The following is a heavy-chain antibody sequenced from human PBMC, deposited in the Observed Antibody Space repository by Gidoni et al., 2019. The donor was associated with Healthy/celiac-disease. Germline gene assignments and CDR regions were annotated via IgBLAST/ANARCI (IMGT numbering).Heavy chain of an antibody. V-gene: IGHV1-69*01. CDR1: GGTFSSYA. J-gene: IGHJ4*02. CDR3: ARRVGATSIFDY. Sequence: QVQLVQSGAEVKKPGSSVKVSCKASGGTFSSYAISWVRQAPGQELEWLGGFIPIFGTANYAQKFQGRVTITADESTSTAYMELSSLRSEDTAVYYCARRVGATSIFDYWGQGTLVTVSS. CDR2: FIPIFGTA. D-gene: IGHD1-26*01.